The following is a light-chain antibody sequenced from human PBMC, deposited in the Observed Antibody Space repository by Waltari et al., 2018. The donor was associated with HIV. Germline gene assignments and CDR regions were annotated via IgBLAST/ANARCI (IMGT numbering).Light chain of an antibody. CDR3: LLSFSGVRA. J-gene: IGLJ2*01. CDR1: PGAVTRGHY. Sequence: QAVVTQEPSLTVSPGRPVTLTGGSSPGAVTRGHYPYWFQRKPGQAPRALIFDTSNKPSWTPARFSGSLLGGKAALTLSGAQRGDEAEYYCLLSFSGVRAFGGGTKLTVL. CDR2: DTS. V-gene: IGLV7-46*01.